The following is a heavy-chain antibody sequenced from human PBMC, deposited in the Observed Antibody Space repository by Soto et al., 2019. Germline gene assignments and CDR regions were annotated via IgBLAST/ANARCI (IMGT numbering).Heavy chain of an antibody. D-gene: IGHD2-21*02. CDR2: INPTGGST. V-gene: IGHV1-46*03. CDR1: GYTFTSYY. J-gene: IGHJ4*02. CDR3: ARGGHIAVVTASFDY. Sequence: ASVKVSCKASGYTFTSYYMHWVRQAPGQGLEWMGIINPTGGSTSYAQKFQDRVTMTRDTSTSTVFMELSSLRSADTAVYYCARGGHIAVVTASFDYWGQGTLVTVSS.